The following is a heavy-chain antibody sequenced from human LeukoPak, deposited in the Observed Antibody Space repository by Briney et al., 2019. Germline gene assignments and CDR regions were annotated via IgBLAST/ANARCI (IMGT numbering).Heavy chain of an antibody. CDR1: GGTFSSYA. Sequence: SVKVSCKASGGTFSSYAISWVRQAPGQGLEWMGRIIPILGIANYAQKFQGRVTITADKSTSTAYMELSSLRSEDTAVYYCASRIHSAVAVLPSKVDYWGQGTLVTVSS. V-gene: IGHV1-69*04. D-gene: IGHD6-19*01. CDR2: IIPILGIA. J-gene: IGHJ4*02. CDR3: ASRIHSAVAVLPSKVDY.